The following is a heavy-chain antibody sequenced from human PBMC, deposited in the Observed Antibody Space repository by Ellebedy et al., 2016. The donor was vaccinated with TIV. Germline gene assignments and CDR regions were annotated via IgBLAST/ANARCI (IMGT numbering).Heavy chain of an antibody. V-gene: IGHV3-13*04. CDR3: ARVHNWYFDL. J-gene: IGHJ2*01. CDR2: IGTAGDT. CDR1: GFTFSSYD. Sequence: GESLKISCAASGFTFSSYDMHWVRQATGKGLEWVSAIGTAGDTYYPGSVKGRFTISRENAKNSLYLQMNSLRAGDTAVYYCARVHNWYFDLWGRGTLVTVSS.